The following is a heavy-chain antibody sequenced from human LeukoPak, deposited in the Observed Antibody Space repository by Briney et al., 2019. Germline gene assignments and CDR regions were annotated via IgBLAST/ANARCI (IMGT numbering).Heavy chain of an antibody. D-gene: IGHD6-13*01. V-gene: IGHV3-23*01. CDR1: GFTFSSYA. CDR3: AKATRPADSSSNYVDFDC. Sequence: PGGSLRLSCAASGFTFSSYAMTWVRQAPGKGLEWVSAIGDGTYSADSVKGRFTISRDNSKNTLYLQMNSLRGEDTAVYYCAKATRPADSSSNYVDFDCWGQGTRVTVSS. J-gene: IGHJ4*02. CDR2: IGDGT.